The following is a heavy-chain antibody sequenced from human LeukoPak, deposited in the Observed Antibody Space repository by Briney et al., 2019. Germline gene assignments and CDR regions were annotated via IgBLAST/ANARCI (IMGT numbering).Heavy chain of an antibody. Sequence: PGGSLRLSCAASGFIFSSYGMHWVRQAPGKGLEWVAFIRYDGSNKYYADSVKGRFTISRDNSKNALYLQMNSLRAEDTAVYYCAKGLHDYGGTPADFDYWGQGTLVTVSS. CDR3: AKGLHDYGGTPADFDY. V-gene: IGHV3-30*02. D-gene: IGHD4-23*01. CDR2: IRYDGSNK. CDR1: GFIFSSYG. J-gene: IGHJ4*02.